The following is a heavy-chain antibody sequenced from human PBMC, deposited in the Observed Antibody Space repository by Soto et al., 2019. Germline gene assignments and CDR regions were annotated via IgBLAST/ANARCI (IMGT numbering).Heavy chain of an antibody. CDR3: ARDISGYYDILTGYYYFDY. CDR2: IKQDGSEK. V-gene: IGHV3-7*05. Sequence: GGSLRLSCAASGFTFSSYWMSWVRQAPGKGLEWVANIKQDGSEKYYVDSVKGRFTISRDNAKNSLYLQMNSLRAEDTAVYYCARDISGYYDILTGYYYFDYWGQGTLVTVSS. J-gene: IGHJ4*02. CDR1: GFTFSSYW. D-gene: IGHD3-9*01.